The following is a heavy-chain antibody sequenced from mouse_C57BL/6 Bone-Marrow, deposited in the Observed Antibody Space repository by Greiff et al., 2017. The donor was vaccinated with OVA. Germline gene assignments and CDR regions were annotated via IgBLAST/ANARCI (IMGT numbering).Heavy chain of an antibody. CDR2: INPSTGGT. CDR3: ARGSYSNYVGFAY. J-gene: IGHJ3*01. V-gene: IGHV1-42*01. Sequence: EVQLQESGPELVKPGASVKISCKASGYSFTGYYMNWVKQSPEKSLEWIGEINPSTGGTTYNQKFKAKATLTVDKSSSTAYMQLKSLTSEDSAVYYCARGSYSNYVGFAYWGQGTLVTVSA. CDR1: GYSFTGYY. D-gene: IGHD2-5*01.